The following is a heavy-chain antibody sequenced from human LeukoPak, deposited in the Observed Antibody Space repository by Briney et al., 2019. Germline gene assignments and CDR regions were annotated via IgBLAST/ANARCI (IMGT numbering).Heavy chain of an antibody. CDR1: GYSFTSYW. V-gene: IGHV5-51*01. J-gene: IGHJ4*02. CDR2: IYTGDSDT. D-gene: IGHD2/OR15-2a*01. Sequence: GESLKISCNGSGYSFTSYWNGWVRQMPAKGLQWMGIIYTGDSDTRYSPSFQGPVTISADKSINTASLQRSSLTASDTAVYYFASLPVGATLLWPGYFDYWGQGTLVTVSA. CDR3: ASLPVGATLLWPGYFDY.